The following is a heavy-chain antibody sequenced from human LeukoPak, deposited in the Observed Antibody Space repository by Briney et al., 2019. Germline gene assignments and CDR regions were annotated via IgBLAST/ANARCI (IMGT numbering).Heavy chain of an antibody. CDR2: MNPNSGNT. V-gene: IGHV1-8*03. Sequence: ASVKVSCKASGYTFTSYDINWVRQATGQGLEWMGWMNPNSGNTGYAQKFQGRVTITRNTSISTAYMELSSLRSEDTAVYYCATIPDEGGFDPWGQGTLVTVSS. CDR3: ATIPDEGGFDP. J-gene: IGHJ5*02. CDR1: GYTFTSYD. D-gene: IGHD2-2*02.